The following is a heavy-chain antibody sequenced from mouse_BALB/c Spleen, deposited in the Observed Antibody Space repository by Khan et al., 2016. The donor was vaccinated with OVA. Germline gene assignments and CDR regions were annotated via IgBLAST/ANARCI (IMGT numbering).Heavy chain of an antibody. CDR1: GYAFSSYW. Sequence: QVQLKESGAELVRPGSSVKISCKASGYAFSSYWMNWVKQRPGQGLEWIGQIYPGNGDTNYNGKFKGKATLTADKSSSTAYMQLSSLTSEDSAVYFCARLGYLFLYWGQGTLVTVSA. CDR2: IYPGNGDT. D-gene: IGHD2-3*01. CDR3: ARLGYLFLY. V-gene: IGHV1-80*01. J-gene: IGHJ3*01.